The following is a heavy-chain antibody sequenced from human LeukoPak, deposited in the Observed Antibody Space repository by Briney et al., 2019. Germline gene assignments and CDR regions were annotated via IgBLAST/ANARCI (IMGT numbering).Heavy chain of an antibody. D-gene: IGHD6-19*01. Sequence: PGGSLRLSCAASGFTFSSYSMNWVRQAPGKGLEWVSSISSSSSYIYYADSVKGRFTISRDNAKNSLYLQMNSLRAEDTAVYYCARDRVAVAGTPENWGQGTLVTVSS. CDR1: GFTFSSYS. CDR3: ARDRVAVAGTPEN. CDR2: ISSSSSYI. J-gene: IGHJ4*02. V-gene: IGHV3-21*01.